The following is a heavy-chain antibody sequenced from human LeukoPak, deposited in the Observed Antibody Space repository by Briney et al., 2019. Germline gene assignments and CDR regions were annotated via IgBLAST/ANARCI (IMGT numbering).Heavy chain of an antibody. V-gene: IGHV3-21*01. CDR2: ISSSSNYI. J-gene: IGHJ4*02. CDR3: ARGTSAGDY. Sequence: GGPLRLSCAASEFTFSSYSMNWVRQAPGKGLEWVSSISSSSNYIYYADPVKGRFTISRDNAKNSLYLQMNSVRAEDTAVYYCARGTSAGDYWGQGTLVTVSS. CDR1: EFTFSSYS.